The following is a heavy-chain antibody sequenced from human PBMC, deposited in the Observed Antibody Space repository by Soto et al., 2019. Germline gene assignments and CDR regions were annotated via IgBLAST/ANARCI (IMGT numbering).Heavy chain of an antibody. V-gene: IGHV1-18*01. CDR3: ARGPQKPLRIAVAGTGTHNWFDP. Sequence: AASVKVSCKASGYTFTSYGISWVRQAPGQGLEWMGWISAYNGNTNYAQKLQGRVTMTTDTSTSTAYMELRSLRSDDTAVYYCARGPQKPLRIAVAGTGTHNWFDPWGQGTLVTVSS. CDR1: GYTFTSYG. J-gene: IGHJ5*02. CDR2: ISAYNGNT. D-gene: IGHD6-19*01.